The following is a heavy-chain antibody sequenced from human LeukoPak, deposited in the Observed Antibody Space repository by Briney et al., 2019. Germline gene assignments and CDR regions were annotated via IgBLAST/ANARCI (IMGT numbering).Heavy chain of an antibody. Sequence: PSETLSLTCAVYGGSFSGYYWSWIRQPPGKGLEWIGEINHSGSTNYNPSLKSRVTISVDTSKNQFSLKLSSVTAADTAVYYCATRLGIVVVPAGSWFDPGGQGTLVTVSS. CDR2: INHSGST. CDR1: GGSFSGYY. V-gene: IGHV4-34*01. CDR3: ATRLGIVVVPAGSWFDP. J-gene: IGHJ5*02. D-gene: IGHD2-2*01.